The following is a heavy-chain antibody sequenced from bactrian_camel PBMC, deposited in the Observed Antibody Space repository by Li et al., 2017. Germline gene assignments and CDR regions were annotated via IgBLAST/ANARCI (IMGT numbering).Heavy chain of an antibody. D-gene: IGHD1*01. CDR3: AARAGAYVFSLDSEHYNH. CDR1: GHTYSSNC. J-gene: IGHJ4*01. Sequence: VQLVESGGGSVQPGGSLRLSCGASGHTYSSNCMGWFRQAPGKEREGVAFVYFGGGSTYYADSVKGRFAISADNAENTVYLQMNSLKPEDTAIYYCAARAGAYVFSLDSEHYNHWSQGTQVTVS. CDR2: VYFGGGST. V-gene: IGHV3S40*01.